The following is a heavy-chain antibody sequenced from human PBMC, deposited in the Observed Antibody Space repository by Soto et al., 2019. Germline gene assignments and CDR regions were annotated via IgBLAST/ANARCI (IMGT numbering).Heavy chain of an antibody. V-gene: IGHV1-46*01. D-gene: IGHD5-12*01. J-gene: IGHJ6*02. CDR3: ARDSGYDRAGNYYYYGMDV. CDR1: GYTFTSYY. CDR2: INPSGGST. Sequence: QVQLVQSGAEVKKPGASVKVSCKASGYTFTSYYMHWVRQAPGQGLEWMGIINPSGGSTSYAQKFQGRVTMTRDTSASTVYMELSSLRSEDTAVYYCARDSGYDRAGNYYYYGMDVWGQGTTVTVSS.